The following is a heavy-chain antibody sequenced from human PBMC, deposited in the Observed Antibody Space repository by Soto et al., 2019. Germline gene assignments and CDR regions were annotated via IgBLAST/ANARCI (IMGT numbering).Heavy chain of an antibody. D-gene: IGHD6-6*01. CDR1: GFTFSSYW. J-gene: IGHJ4*02. CDR2: IKQDGSEK. CDR3: ARGMIEYSSSPEGY. Sequence: GGSLRLSCVASGFTFSSYWMSWVRQAPGKGLEWVANIKQDGSEKYYVDSVKGRFTISRDNAKNSLYLQMNSLRAEDTAVYYCARGMIEYSSSPEGYWGQGTLVTVSS. V-gene: IGHV3-7*03.